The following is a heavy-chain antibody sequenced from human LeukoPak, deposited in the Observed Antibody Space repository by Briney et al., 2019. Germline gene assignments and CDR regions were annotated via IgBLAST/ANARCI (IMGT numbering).Heavy chain of an antibody. D-gene: IGHD3-22*01. CDR3: AINDRPQWGAFDI. CDR1: AYTFTSYA. V-gene: IGHV1-18*01. J-gene: IGHJ3*02. Sequence: ASVKVSCKASAYTFTSYAMHWVRQAPGQRLEWMGWISAYNGNTNYAQKLQGRVTMTTDPSTSTAYMELRSLRSDDTAVYYWAINDRPQWGAFDIWGQGTMVTVSS. CDR2: ISAYNGNT.